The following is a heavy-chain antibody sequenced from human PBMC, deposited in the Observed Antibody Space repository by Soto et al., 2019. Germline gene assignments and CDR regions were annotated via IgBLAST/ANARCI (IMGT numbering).Heavy chain of an antibody. D-gene: IGHD6-19*01. V-gene: IGHV3-33*01. CDR3: ARSGSSGWYAIDY. J-gene: IGHJ4*02. CDR2: IWYDGSNK. CDR1: GFTFSTYG. Sequence: PGGSLRLSCAASGFTFSTYGMHWVRQAPGKGLEWVAVIWYDGSNKYYADSVKGRFTISRDNSKNTLYLQMNSLRAEDTAVYYCARSGSSGWYAIDYWGQGTLVTVS.